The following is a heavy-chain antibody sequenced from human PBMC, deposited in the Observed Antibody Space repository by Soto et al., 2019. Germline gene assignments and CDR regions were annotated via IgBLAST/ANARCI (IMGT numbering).Heavy chain of an antibody. Sequence: SVKVSCKASGYTFTSYGISWVRQAPGQGLEWMGGIIPIFGTANYAQKFQGRVTITADESTSTAYMELSSLRSEDTAVYYCARHDCISTSCYYYYYYGMDVWGQGTTVTVSS. V-gene: IGHV1-69*13. CDR1: GYTFTSYG. J-gene: IGHJ6*02. D-gene: IGHD2-2*01. CDR3: ARHDCISTSCYYYYYYGMDV. CDR2: IIPIFGTA.